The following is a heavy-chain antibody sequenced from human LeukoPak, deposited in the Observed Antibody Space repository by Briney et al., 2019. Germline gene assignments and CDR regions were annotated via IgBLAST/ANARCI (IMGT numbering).Heavy chain of an antibody. D-gene: IGHD5-12*01. V-gene: IGHV4-34*01. Sequence: SETLSLTCAVYGGSFSGYYWSWIRQPPGKGLEWIGEINHSGSTNYNPSLKSRVTISVDTSKNRFSLKLSSVTAADTAVYYCARAGKGRNSKREYSGYYFDYWGQGTLVTVSS. CDR3: ARAGKGRNSKREYSGYYFDY. J-gene: IGHJ4*02. CDR2: INHSGST. CDR1: GGSFSGYY.